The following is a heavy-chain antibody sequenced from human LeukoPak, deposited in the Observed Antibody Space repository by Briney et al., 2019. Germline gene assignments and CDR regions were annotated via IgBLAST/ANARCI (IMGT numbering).Heavy chain of an antibody. D-gene: IGHD6-19*01. V-gene: IGHV4-59*01. CDR1: GGSISSYY. Sequence: SETLSLTCTVSGGSISSYYWSWIRQPPGKGLEWIEHIFYSGSTNYNPSLKSRVTISVDTSKNQFSLKLSSVTAADTAVYYCARVTGGWSLPYFDYWGQGTLVTVSS. J-gene: IGHJ4*02. CDR3: ARVTGGWSLPYFDY. CDR2: IFYSGST.